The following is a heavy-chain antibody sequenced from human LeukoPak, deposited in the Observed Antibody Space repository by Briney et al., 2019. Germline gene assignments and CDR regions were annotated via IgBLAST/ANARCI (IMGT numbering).Heavy chain of an antibody. CDR1: GGSISSYY. CDR2: IYYSGST. D-gene: IGHD2-2*02. V-gene: IGHV4-59*01. Sequence: SETLSLTCTVSGGSISSYYWSWIRQPPGKGLEWIGYIYYSGSTNYNPSLKSRVTISVDTSKNQFSLKLSSVTAADTAVYYCARAASGYCSSTSCYTHFDYWGQGTLVTVSS. CDR3: ARAASGYCSSTSCYTHFDY. J-gene: IGHJ4*02.